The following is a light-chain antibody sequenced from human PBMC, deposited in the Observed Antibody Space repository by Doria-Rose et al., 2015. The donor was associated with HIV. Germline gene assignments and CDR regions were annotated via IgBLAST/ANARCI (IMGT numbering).Light chain of an antibody. V-gene: IGKV3-20*01. CDR1: QSFSSTY. Sequence: TQSPGTLSLSPGERATLSCRASQSFSSTYLAWYQHNPDQAPSLLIYDGSTRTTGIPDRFSASGSGTDFTLTINRLEPEDFALYYCHQYGTSWTFGKGTKVEI. J-gene: IGKJ1*01. CDR3: HQYGTSWT. CDR2: DGS.